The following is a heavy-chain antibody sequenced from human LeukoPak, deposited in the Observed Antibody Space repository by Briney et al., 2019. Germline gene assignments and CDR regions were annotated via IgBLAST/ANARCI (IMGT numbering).Heavy chain of an antibody. CDR2: ISYDGSNK. D-gene: IGHD3-22*01. Sequence: PGGSLRLSCAASGFTFSSYGMHWVRQAPGKGLEWAAVISYDGSNKYYADSVKGRFTISRDNSKNTLYLQMNSLRAEDTAVYYCAKVHESYYYDSSGYYPTNSPQYYFDYWGQGTLVTVSS. V-gene: IGHV3-30*18. CDR3: AKVHESYYYDSSGYYPTNSPQYYFDY. J-gene: IGHJ4*02. CDR1: GFTFSSYG.